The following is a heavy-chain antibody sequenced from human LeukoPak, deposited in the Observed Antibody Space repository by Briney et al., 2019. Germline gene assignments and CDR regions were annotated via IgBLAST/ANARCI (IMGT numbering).Heavy chain of an antibody. Sequence: ASVKVSCNASGYTFIAYYMHWVRQAPGQALEWMGWINPNSGGTDYAQKFQGRVTMTRDTSISTVYMELSRLRSDDTAVYYCARDSCSSASCPSIDDYWGQGTLVTVSS. V-gene: IGHV1-2*02. D-gene: IGHD2-2*01. J-gene: IGHJ4*02. CDR1: GYTFIAYY. CDR2: INPNSGGT. CDR3: ARDSCSSASCPSIDDY.